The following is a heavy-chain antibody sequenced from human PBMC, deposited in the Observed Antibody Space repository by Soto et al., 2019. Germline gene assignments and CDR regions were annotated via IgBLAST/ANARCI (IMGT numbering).Heavy chain of an antibody. CDR3: ARDKITGLFDY. Sequence: QVQLQQWGAGLLKPSETLSLTCAVYGGSFSGYYWTWIRQPPGTGLEWIGEINHSGSTNYNPSLKSRDTISVEPSKNQFSLKLTSVTAADTAVYYCARDKITGLFDYWGQGTLVTVSS. J-gene: IGHJ4*02. D-gene: IGHD2-8*02. CDR1: GGSFSGYY. V-gene: IGHV4-34*01. CDR2: INHSGST.